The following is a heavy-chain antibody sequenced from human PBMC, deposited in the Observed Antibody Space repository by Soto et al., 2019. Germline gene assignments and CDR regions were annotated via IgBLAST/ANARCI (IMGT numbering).Heavy chain of an antibody. Sequence: QVQLQESGPGLVKPSETLSLTCTVSGGSISSYYWSWIRQPPGKGLEWIGYIYYSGSTNYNPSLKSRVTISVDTSKNQFSLKLSSVTAADTAVYYCARDRWGEDGSGSYSLAYWGQGTLVTVSS. CDR2: IYYSGST. V-gene: IGHV4-59*01. D-gene: IGHD3-10*01. J-gene: IGHJ4*02. CDR1: GGSISSYY. CDR3: ARDRWGEDGSGSYSLAY.